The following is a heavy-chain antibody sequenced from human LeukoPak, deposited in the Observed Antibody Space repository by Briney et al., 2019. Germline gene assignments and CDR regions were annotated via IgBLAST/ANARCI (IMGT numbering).Heavy chain of an antibody. CDR3: ARSSANWPFDY. CDR1: GFTFSDHY. J-gene: IGHJ4*02. V-gene: IGHV3-72*01. D-gene: IGHD1-1*01. Sequence: AGGSLRLSCAASGFTFSDHYMDWVRQAPGKGLEWVVRIRNKANSYTTEYAASVKGRFTISRDDSKNSLYLQMNSLKTEDTAVYYCARSSANWPFDYWGQGTLVTVSS. CDR2: IRNKANSYTT.